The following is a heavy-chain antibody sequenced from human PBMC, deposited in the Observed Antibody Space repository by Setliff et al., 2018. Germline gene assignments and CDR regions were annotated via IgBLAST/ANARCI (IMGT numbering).Heavy chain of an antibody. D-gene: IGHD1-1*01. CDR3: ARDMGQPYYFES. CDR2: IYYTGST. CDR1: GGSISSSSHY. Sequence: PSETLSLTCTVSGGSISSSSHYWGWIRQPPGKGLEWIGSIYYTGSTYYNPSLKGRVTLSVDTSKRQFSLKLGSATVADTAVYYCARDMGQPYYFESWGLGTLVTVSS. J-gene: IGHJ4*02. V-gene: IGHV4-39*07.